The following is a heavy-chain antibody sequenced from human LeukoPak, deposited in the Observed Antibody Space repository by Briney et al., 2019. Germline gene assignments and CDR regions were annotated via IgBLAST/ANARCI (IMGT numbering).Heavy chain of an antibody. V-gene: IGHV4-59*01. Sequence: NPSETLSLTCTVSGGSISSYYWSWIRQPPGKGLEWIGYICYSGSTNYNPSLKSRVTISVDTSKNQFSLKLSSVTAADTAVYYCARGAYYDYVWGSYRYYGFDPWGQGTLVTVSS. CDR2: ICYSGST. CDR3: ARGAYYDYVWGSYRYYGFDP. D-gene: IGHD3-16*02. J-gene: IGHJ5*02. CDR1: GGSISSYY.